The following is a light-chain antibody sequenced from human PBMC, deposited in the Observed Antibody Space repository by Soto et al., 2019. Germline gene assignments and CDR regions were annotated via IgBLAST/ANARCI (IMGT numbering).Light chain of an antibody. CDR1: QSVSTY. V-gene: IGKV3-11*01. J-gene: IGKJ5*01. CDR3: QQRSGWPPTIT. CDR2: DAS. Sequence: ERVMRRSPATLSVSPGERAALGGRRSQSVSTYLAWYQQRPGQAPRLLIYDASYRATDIPPRFSGSGSGTDITLTISSLEPEDFAVYYCQQRSGWPPTITFGQGTRLEIK.